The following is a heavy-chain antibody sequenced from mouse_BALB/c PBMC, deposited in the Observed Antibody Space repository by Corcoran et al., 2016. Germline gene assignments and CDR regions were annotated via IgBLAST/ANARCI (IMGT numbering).Heavy chain of an antibody. CDR3: ARNGHWYFDV. D-gene: IGHD1-2*01. J-gene: IGHJ1*01. CDR1: GYTFTNYG. V-gene: IGHV9-3-1*01. Sequence: QIQLVQSGPELKKPGETVKSSCKDSGYTFTNYGMNWVKQDTGKGFKWRGWINTYTGEPTYADDFKGRFAFSLETSASTAYLQINNLKNEDTATYFCARNGHWYFDVWGAGTTVTVSS. CDR2: INTYTGEP.